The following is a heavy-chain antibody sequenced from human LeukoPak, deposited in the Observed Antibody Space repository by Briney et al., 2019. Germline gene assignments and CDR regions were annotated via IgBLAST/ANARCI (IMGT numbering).Heavy chain of an antibody. CDR3: AKGDLLLSASDF. V-gene: IGHV3-23*01. D-gene: IGHD2-15*01. Sequence: GGSLRLSCAASGITFSSYVMSWVRQGPGKGLEWVSGISASGAGTYYAGSVKGRFTISRDNSKNTLYLQMNSLRAEDTAVYYCAKGDLLLSASDFWGQGSLVTVSS. CDR1: GITFSSYV. J-gene: IGHJ4*02. CDR2: ISASGAGT.